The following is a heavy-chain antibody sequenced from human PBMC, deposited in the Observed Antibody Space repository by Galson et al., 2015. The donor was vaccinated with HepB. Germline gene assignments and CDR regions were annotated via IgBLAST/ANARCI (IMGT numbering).Heavy chain of an antibody. CDR1: GFTFSPYW. J-gene: IGHJ4*02. Sequence: SLRLSCAASGFTFSPYWMHWIRQAPGKGLEWVARMNSDGSITKYGESVKGRFTISRDNAKNTLYLQMNSLRVEDTAMYYCARDKDCRRSGSDCWGQGTLVTFSS. CDR3: ARDKDCRRSGSDC. V-gene: IGHV3-74*03. D-gene: IGHD3-3*01. CDR2: MNSDGSIT.